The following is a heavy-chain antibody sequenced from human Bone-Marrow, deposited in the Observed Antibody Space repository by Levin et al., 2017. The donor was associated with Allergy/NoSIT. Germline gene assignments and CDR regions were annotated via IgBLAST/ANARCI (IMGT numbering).Heavy chain of an antibody. V-gene: IGHV3-74*01. CDR2: INSDGTNT. CDR1: GFTFGNYW. D-gene: IGHD3-9*01. Sequence: GGSLRLSCVASGFTFGNYWLHWVRQAPGKGLVWVSHINSDGTNTNYADSVRGRFTISRDSAKNTVYLQMNSLRAEDTAVYYCARDRHYDLLTGYYDDYYYYYALDVWGQGTTVTVSS. CDR3: ARDRHYDLLTGYYDDYYYYYALDV. J-gene: IGHJ6*02.